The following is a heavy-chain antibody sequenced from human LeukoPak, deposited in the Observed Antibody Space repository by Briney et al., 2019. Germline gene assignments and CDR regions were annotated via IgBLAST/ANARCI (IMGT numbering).Heavy chain of an antibody. CDR3: VRGYLGYCSSTSCELDY. Sequence: GGSLRLSCAASGFTFSSYGMHWVRQAPGKGLEWVAVIWYDGSNKYYADSVKGRFTISRDNSKNTLYLQMNSLRAEDTAVYYCVRGYLGYCSSTSCELDYWGQGTLVTVSS. CDR2: IWYDGSNK. D-gene: IGHD2-2*01. J-gene: IGHJ4*02. CDR1: GFTFSSYG. V-gene: IGHV3-33*01.